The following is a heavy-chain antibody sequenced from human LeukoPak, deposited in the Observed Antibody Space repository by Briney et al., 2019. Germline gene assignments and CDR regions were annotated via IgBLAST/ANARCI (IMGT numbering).Heavy chain of an antibody. CDR2: ISPGGST. V-gene: IGHV3-23*01. CDR1: GFTFTNYA. J-gene: IGHJ4*02. CDR3: AKRSGSGGPFDY. D-gene: IGHD3-10*01. Sequence: GSLRLSCGASGFTFTNYAMSWVRQAPGRGLEWVSNISPGGSTNYADSVKGRFTISRDNYKNTMYLQMNSLRAEDTAVYYCAKRSGSGGPFDYWGQGILVTVSS.